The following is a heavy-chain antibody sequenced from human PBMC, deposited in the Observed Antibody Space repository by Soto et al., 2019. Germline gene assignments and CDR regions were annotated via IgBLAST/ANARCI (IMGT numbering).Heavy chain of an antibody. Sequence: GGSLRLSCAASGFTFSSYGMHWVRQAPGKGLEWVAVIWYDGSNKYYADSVKGRFTISRDNSKNTLYLQMNSLRAEDTAVYYCARGWLLLYYYYGMDVWGQGTTVTVSS. CDR1: GFTFSSYG. V-gene: IGHV3-33*01. CDR2: IWYDGSNK. D-gene: IGHD2-21*01. CDR3: ARGWLLLYYYYGMDV. J-gene: IGHJ6*02.